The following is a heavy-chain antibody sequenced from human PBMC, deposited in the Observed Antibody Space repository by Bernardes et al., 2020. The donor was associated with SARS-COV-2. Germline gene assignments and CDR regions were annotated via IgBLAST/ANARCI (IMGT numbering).Heavy chain of an antibody. CDR3: ARHIRTCTRSVCYTYYYYGLDV. Sequence: SETLSLTCTVSGGSISRSYNYWVRLRQPPGMGLEWIGSIYYSGSTDYNPSLRSRISISVDKYKYQFSLKLISVTAADTAVYYCARHIRTCTRSVCYTYYYYGLDVWGQGSTVTVSS. D-gene: IGHD2-8*01. J-gene: IGHJ6*02. CDR1: GGSISRSYNY. V-gene: IGHV4-39*01. CDR2: IYYSGST.